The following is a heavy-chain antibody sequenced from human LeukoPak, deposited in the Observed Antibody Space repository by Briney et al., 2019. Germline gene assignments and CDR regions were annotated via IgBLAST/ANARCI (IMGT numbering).Heavy chain of an antibody. D-gene: IGHD4-17*01. J-gene: IGHJ5*02. CDR3: ARGDYGDYVSNWFDP. Sequence: SETLSLTCAVYGGSFSGYYWSWIRQPPGKGLEWIGEINHSGSTNYNPSLKSRVTISVDTSKNQFSLKLSSVTAADTAVYYCARGDYGDYVSNWFDPWGQGTLVTVPS. CDR2: INHSGST. V-gene: IGHV4-34*01. CDR1: GGSFSGYY.